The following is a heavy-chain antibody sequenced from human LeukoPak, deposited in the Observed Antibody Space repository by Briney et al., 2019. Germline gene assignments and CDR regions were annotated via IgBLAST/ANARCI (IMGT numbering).Heavy chain of an antibody. CDR2: IIPIFGTA. D-gene: IGHD2-2*02. CDR3: ARVRIPEVVPAAIPDVSYYYYYMDV. CDR1: GYTFTSYG. Sequence: ASVKVSCKASGYTFTSYGISWVRQAPGQGLEWMGGIIPIFGTANYAQKFQGRVTITADESTSTAYMELSSLRSEDTAVYYCARVRIPEVVPAAIPDVSYYYYYMDVWGKGTTVTVSS. J-gene: IGHJ6*03. V-gene: IGHV1-69*13.